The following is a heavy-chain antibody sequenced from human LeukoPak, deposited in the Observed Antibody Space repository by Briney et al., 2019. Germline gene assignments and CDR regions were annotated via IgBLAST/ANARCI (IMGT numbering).Heavy chain of an antibody. CDR3: ARGFHSFDI. CDR2: SRNKANSYST. Sequence: GGSLRLSCAASGFIFSDHYMDWVRQAPGKGLEWVARSRNKANSYSTVYAASVQGRFTISRDESKNSLYLQMNSLITEDTAVYFCARGFHSFDIWGQGTMVTGSS. V-gene: IGHV3-72*01. CDR1: GFIFSDHY. J-gene: IGHJ3*02.